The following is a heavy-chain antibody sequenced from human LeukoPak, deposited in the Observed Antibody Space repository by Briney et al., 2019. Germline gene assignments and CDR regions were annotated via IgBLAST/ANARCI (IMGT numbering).Heavy chain of an antibody. D-gene: IGHD2/OR15-2a*01. V-gene: IGHV3-30*19. CDR2: VLFDGSDQ. J-gene: IGHJ6*03. Sequence: GGSLRLSCAASGFTFSSYGMHWVRQAPGKGLEWLAVVLFDGSDQYYADSVQGRFTISRDNSQNTLYLQMDSLRVEDTAVYYCARVSKPGWYDYYYMDVWGKGTTVTIS. CDR3: ARVSKPGWYDYYYMDV. CDR1: GFTFSSYG.